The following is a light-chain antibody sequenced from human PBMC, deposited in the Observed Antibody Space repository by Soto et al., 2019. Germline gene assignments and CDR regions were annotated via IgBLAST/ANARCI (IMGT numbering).Light chain of an antibody. CDR3: QQYDKSPHT. V-gene: IGKV3-15*01. CDR2: YAS. Sequence: EMVMTQSPATLSVSPGERATLSCRASQNLRRNLAWYQQHPGQAPRLLIFYASTRTTGIPARFSGSGSGTDFTLTISSLQSEDFAVYYCQQYDKSPHTFGQGTKLEIK. J-gene: IGKJ2*01. CDR1: QNLRRN.